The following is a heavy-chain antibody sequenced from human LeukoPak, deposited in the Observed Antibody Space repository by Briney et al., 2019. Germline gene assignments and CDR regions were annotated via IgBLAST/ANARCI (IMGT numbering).Heavy chain of an antibody. D-gene: IGHD3-10*01. Sequence: SETLSLTCTVSGGSISTNYWGWIRQPPGKGLEWIGNIFYSGSTYYGPSLKSRVTISLDTSRNQFSLKLTSVTAADTAVYYCAKSNGYGLVDIWGQGTMVTVSS. CDR3: AKSNGYGLVDI. CDR2: IFYSGST. CDR1: GGSISTNY. V-gene: IGHV4-39*07. J-gene: IGHJ3*02.